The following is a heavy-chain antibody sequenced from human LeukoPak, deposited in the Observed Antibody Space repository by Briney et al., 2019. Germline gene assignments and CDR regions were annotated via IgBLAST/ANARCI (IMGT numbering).Heavy chain of an antibody. Sequence: GGSLRLSRAASGFTFSSYGMHWVRQAPGKGLEWVAVIWYDGSNKYYADSVKGRFTISRDNSKNTLYLQMNNLRVEDTAVYYCLARSLVEVSGNYYMDVWGKGTTVSVSS. D-gene: IGHD1-26*01. V-gene: IGHV3-33*01. CDR2: IWYDGSNK. CDR3: LARSLVEVSGNYYMDV. CDR1: GFTFSSYG. J-gene: IGHJ6*03.